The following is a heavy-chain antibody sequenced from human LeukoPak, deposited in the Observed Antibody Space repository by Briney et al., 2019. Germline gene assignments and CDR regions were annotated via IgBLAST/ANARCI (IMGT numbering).Heavy chain of an antibody. CDR3: ARQNDFRLDY. CDR1: GYTFSSYW. Sequence: GESLRISCKGSGYTFSSYWIGWVRQMPGKGLEWMGIIYPGDSDTRYSPSLQGQVTISVDTSIGAAYLQWSSLKASDTAIYYCARQNDFRLDYWGQGTLVTVSS. V-gene: IGHV5-51*01. CDR2: IYPGDSDT. J-gene: IGHJ4*02. D-gene: IGHD3-3*01.